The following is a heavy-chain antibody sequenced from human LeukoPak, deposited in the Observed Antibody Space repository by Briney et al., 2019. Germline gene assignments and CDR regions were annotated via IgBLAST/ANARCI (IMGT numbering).Heavy chain of an antibody. CDR2: IYSGDNT. D-gene: IGHD2-8*01. J-gene: IGHJ4*02. V-gene: IGHV3-66*01. Sequence: GGSLRLSCAASGFTVSSNYMSWVRQAPGKGLEWVSVIYSGDNTYYADSVKGRFTITRDNSNNTLYLQMNSLRAEDTAVYYCARDKWVSWGQGTLVTVSS. CDR1: GFTVSSNY. CDR3: ARDKWVS.